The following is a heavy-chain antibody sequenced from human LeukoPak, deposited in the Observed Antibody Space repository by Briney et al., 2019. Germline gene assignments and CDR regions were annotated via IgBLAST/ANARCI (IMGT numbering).Heavy chain of an antibody. CDR3: ARAETSGDYPFDY. D-gene: IGHD4-17*01. Sequence: GGSLRLSCAASGFTFSSYAMSWVRHAPGKGLEWVSSISSSSSYIYYADSVKGRFTISRDNAKNSLYLQMNSLRAEDTAVYYCARAETSGDYPFDYWGQGTLVTVSS. CDR1: GFTFSSYA. V-gene: IGHV3-21*01. J-gene: IGHJ4*02. CDR2: ISSSSSYI.